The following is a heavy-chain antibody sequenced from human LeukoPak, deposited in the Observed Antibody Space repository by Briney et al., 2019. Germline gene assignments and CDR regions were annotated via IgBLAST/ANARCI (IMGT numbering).Heavy chain of an antibody. J-gene: IGHJ6*02. CDR3: ARVWDCGGSCYYYGMDV. D-gene: IGHD2-15*01. CDR1: GFTFSSYA. CDR2: ISYDGSNK. V-gene: IGHV3-30-3*01. Sequence: GGSLRLSCAASGFTFSSYAMHWVRQAPGKGLEWVAVISYDGSNKYYADSVKGRFTISRDNSKNTLYLQMNSLRAEDTAVYYCARVWDCGGSCYYYGMDVWGQGTTVTVSS.